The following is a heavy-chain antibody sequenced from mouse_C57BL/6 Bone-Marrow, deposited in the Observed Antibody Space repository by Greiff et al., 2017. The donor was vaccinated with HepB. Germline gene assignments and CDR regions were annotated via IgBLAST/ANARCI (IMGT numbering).Heavy chain of an antibody. V-gene: IGHV5-4*01. CDR3: ARDHYDPLDY. CDR2: ISDGGSYT. CDR1: GFTFSSYA. D-gene: IGHD2-4*01. Sequence: EVMLVESGGGLVKPGGSLNLSCAASGFTFSSYAMSWVRQTPEKRLEWVATISDGGSYTYYPDNVKGRFTISRDNAKNNLYLQMSHLKSEDTAMYYCARDHYDPLDYWGQGTTLTGSS. J-gene: IGHJ2*01.